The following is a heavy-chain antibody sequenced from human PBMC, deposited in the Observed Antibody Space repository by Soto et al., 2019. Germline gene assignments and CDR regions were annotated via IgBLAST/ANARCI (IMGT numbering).Heavy chain of an antibody. J-gene: IGHJ4*02. CDR2: ISYDGSNK. V-gene: IGHV3-30-3*01. D-gene: IGHD6-13*01. CDR1: GFTFSSYA. CDR3: AFPGLSSSWSRGSFDY. Sequence: QVQLVESGGGVVQPGRSLRLSCAASGFTFSSYAMHWVRQAPGKGLEWVAVISYDGSNKYYADSVKGRFTISRDNSKNTLYLQMNSLRAEDTAVYYCAFPGLSSSWSRGSFDYWGQGTLVTVSS.